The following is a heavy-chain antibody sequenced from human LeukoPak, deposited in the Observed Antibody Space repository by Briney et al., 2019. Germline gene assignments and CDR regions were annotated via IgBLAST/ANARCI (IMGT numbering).Heavy chain of an antibody. CDR3: AKDYGGYDYYYYGMDV. CDR2: ISSDGSIK. V-gene: IGHV3-30-3*01. Sequence: GGSLRLSCAASGFTFTTYDMDWVRQAPGKGLEWVAVISSDGSIKYYADSVKGRFTISRDNPKNTLYLQMNSLRAEDTAVYYCAKDYGGYDYYYYGMDVWGQGTTVTVSS. J-gene: IGHJ6*02. D-gene: IGHD4-23*01. CDR1: GFTFTTYD.